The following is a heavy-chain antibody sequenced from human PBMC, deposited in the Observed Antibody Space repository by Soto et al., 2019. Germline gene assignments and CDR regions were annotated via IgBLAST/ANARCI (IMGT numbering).Heavy chain of an antibody. V-gene: IGHV3-23*01. CDR1: GFTFSSYA. J-gene: IGHJ4*02. Sequence: GGSLRLSCAASGFTFSSYAMSWVRQAPGKGLEWVSAISGSGGSTYYADSVRGRFTISRDNSKNTLYLQMNSLRAEDTAVYYCAKDRLIAVAGIFDYWGQGTLVTVSS. CDR3: AKDRLIAVAGIFDY. D-gene: IGHD6-19*01. CDR2: ISGSGGST.